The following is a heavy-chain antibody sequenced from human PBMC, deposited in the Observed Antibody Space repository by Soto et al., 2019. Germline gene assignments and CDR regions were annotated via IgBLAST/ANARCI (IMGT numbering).Heavy chain of an antibody. Sequence: VQLVESGGGLVQPGGSLRLSCAASGFTFGNYWMSWVRQAPGKGLEWIGYIYYSGSPHYNPSLKSRAIISLDTSKNQLSLWLRSVSAADTAVYYCASRIAAAPWSVSYWGQGSLVTVSS. J-gene: IGHJ4*02. D-gene: IGHD6-13*01. V-gene: IGHV4-4*02. CDR1: GFTFGNYW. CDR3: ASRIAAAPWSVSY. CDR2: IYYSGSP.